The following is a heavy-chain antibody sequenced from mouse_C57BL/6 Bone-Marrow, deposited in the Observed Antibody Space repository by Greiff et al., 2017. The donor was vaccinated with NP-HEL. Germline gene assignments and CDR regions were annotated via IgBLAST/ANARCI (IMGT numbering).Heavy chain of an antibody. Sequence: QVQLQQPGAELVKPGASVKLSCKASGYTFTSYWMPWVKQRPGRGLEWIGRIDPTSGGTKYNEKFKSKATLTVDKSSSTAYMQLSSLTSEDSAVYYCARSADYYGSSNDAMDYWGQGTSVTVSS. CDR2: IDPTSGGT. D-gene: IGHD1-1*01. CDR1: GYTFTSYW. V-gene: IGHV1-72*01. J-gene: IGHJ4*01. CDR3: ARSADYYGSSNDAMDY.